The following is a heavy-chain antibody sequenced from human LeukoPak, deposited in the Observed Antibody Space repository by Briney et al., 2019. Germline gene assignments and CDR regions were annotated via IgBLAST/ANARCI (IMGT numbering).Heavy chain of an antibody. CDR3: ARASFNVVFGNWFDP. D-gene: IGHD2-8*01. V-gene: IGHV4-34*01. Sequence: SSETLSLTCAVYGGSFSGYYWSWIRQSPAKGLEWIGEINHSGSTNYNPSLKSRVTISVDTSKNQFSLKLRSMTAADTAVYYCARASFNVVFGNWFDPWGQGTLVTVPS. CDR2: INHSGST. CDR1: GGSFSGYY. J-gene: IGHJ5*02.